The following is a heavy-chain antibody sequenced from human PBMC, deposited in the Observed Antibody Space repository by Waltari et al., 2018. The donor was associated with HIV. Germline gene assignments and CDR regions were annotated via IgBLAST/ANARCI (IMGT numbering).Heavy chain of an antibody. Sequence: QVQLQQWGAGLLKPSETLSLTCAVYGGSFSGYYWSWIRQPPGKGLEWIGEINHSGSTNYNPSLKSRVTISVDTSKNQFSLKLSSVTAADTAVYYCARTKGPFLGQYVWGSYRQRVWFDPWGQGTLVTVSS. D-gene: IGHD3-16*02. CDR1: GGSFSGYY. CDR2: INHSGST. CDR3: ARTKGPFLGQYVWGSYRQRVWFDP. J-gene: IGHJ5*02. V-gene: IGHV4-34*01.